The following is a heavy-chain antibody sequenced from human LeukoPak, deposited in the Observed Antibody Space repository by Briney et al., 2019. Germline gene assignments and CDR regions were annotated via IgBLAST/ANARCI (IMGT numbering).Heavy chain of an antibody. CDR3: ARFTTGYYNWFDP. J-gene: IGHJ5*02. D-gene: IGHD6-13*01. CDR2: IYPGDSDT. CDR1: GYSFTSYW. V-gene: IGHV5-51*01. Sequence: GESLKISCKGSGYSFTSYWIGWVRQMPGKGLEWMGIIYPGDSDTRYSPSFQGQVTISADKSISTAYLQWNSLKASDAAMYYCARFTTGYYNWFDPWGQGTLVTVSS.